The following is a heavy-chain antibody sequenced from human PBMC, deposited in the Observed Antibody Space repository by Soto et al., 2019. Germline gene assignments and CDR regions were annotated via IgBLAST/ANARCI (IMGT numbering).Heavy chain of an antibody. CDR1: GFSFSNHG. Sequence: GGSLRLSCAASGFSFSNHGMQWVRQAPGKGLEWVAVISYDGNVKYYTDSVKGRSTISRDNSQSTLFLQMDSLRPEDAAVYYCAKDLKVSGGFHGSLNYYYGMDVWGQGTTVTVSS. CDR3: AKDLKVSGGFHGSLNYYYGMDV. V-gene: IGHV3-30*18. CDR2: ISYDGNVK. J-gene: IGHJ6*02. D-gene: IGHD3-10*01.